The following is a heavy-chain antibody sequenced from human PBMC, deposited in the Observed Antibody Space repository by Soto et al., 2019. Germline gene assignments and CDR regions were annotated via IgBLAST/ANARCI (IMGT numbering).Heavy chain of an antibody. CDR1: GFSFSTYG. CDR3: VRDMGFGEYMNTCFDP. V-gene: IGHV3-33*01. D-gene: IGHD3-10*01. J-gene: IGHJ5*02. CDR2: IWYDGSDK. Sequence: QVQLVESGGGVVQPGRSLKLSCAASGFSFSTYGMHWVRQAPGKGLEWVALIWYDGSDKDYTDSVKGRFTISRDDSRNTLYLQMNNLRVEDTAVYYCVRDMGFGEYMNTCFDPWGQGTLVTVSS.